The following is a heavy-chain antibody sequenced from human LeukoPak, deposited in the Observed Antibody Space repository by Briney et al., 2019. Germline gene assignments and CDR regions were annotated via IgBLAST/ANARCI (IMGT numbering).Heavy chain of an antibody. CDR2: IKSDGSRT. Sequence: GSLRLSCAASGFTFSRYWMHWVRQAPGKGLVWVSRIKSDGSRTDYADSVKGRFTISRDNAKNTLYLQMNSLRAEDTAVHYCARELPFDYWGQGTLVTVSS. J-gene: IGHJ4*02. CDR3: ARELPFDY. D-gene: IGHD2-15*01. CDR1: GFTFSRYW. V-gene: IGHV3-74*01.